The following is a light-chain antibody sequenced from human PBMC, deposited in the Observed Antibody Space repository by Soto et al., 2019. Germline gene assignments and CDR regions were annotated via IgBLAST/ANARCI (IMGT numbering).Light chain of an antibody. CDR3: QQSYSTPLT. V-gene: IGKV1-39*01. CDR1: QSIGNY. Sequence: DIQMTQSPSSLFAAIGARVSSSCRLSQSIGNYLNWYQQKPGKAPKLLIYAASSLQSGVPSRFSGSGSGTDFTLTINSLQPEDFATYYCQQSYSTPLTFGGGTKVDIK. CDR2: AAS. J-gene: IGKJ4*01.